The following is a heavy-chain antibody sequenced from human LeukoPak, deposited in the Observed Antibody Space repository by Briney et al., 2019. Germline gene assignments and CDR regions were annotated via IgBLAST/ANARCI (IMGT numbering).Heavy chain of an antibody. CDR3: ARVVTIFGVVMTYGMDV. J-gene: IGHJ6*02. CDR2: ISSSGSTI. Sequence: TGGSLRLSCAASGFTFSDYYMSWIRQAPGKGLEWVSYISSSGSTIYYADSVKGRFTISRDNAKNSLYLQMNSLRAEDTAVYYCARVVTIFGVVMTYGMDVWGQGTTVTVSS. D-gene: IGHD3-3*01. V-gene: IGHV3-11*01. CDR1: GFTFSDYY.